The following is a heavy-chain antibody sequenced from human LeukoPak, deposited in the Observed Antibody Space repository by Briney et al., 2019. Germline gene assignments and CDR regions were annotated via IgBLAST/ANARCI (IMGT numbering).Heavy chain of an antibody. CDR1: GGTFSSYA. CDR2: IIPIFGTA. D-gene: IGHD5-24*01. V-gene: IGHV1-69*13. J-gene: IGHJ4*02. CDR3: ATLPPPRRDGYNYGEQNFDY. Sequence: SVKVSCKASGGTFSSYAISWVRQAPGQGLEWMGGIIPIFGTANYAQKFQGRVTITADESTSTAYMELSSLRSENTAVYYCATLPPPRRDGYNYGEQNFDYWGQGTLVTVSS.